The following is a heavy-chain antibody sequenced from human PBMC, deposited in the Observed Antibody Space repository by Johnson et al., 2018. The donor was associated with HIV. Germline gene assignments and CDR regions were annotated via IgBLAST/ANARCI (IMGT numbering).Heavy chain of an antibody. CDR3: AKDSNRWEQLAYAFDI. V-gene: IGHV3-33*06. D-gene: IGHD6-6*01. CDR1: GFTFSSYG. J-gene: IGHJ3*02. CDR2: IWYDGSNK. Sequence: QVQLVESGGGVVQPGRSLRLSCAASGFTFSSYGMHWVRQAPGKGLEWVAVIWYDGSNKYYADSVKGRFTISRDNSKNTLYLQMNSQRADDTAVYYCAKDSNRWEQLAYAFDIWGQGTMVTVSS.